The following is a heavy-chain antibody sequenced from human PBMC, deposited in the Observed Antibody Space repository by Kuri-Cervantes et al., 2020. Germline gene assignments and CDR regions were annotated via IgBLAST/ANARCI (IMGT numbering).Heavy chain of an antibody. Sequence: SQTLSLTCAVYGGSFTDYYWYWIRQPPGKGLEWIGRVDHRGGTNYNPSLKSRVTISVDTSKNQFSLKLSSVTAADTAVYYCASAGAAAFRVAGVWVQGTLVTVSS. J-gene: IGHJ4*02. CDR2: VDHRGGT. CDR3: ASAGAAAFRVAGV. CDR1: GGSFTDYY. V-gene: IGHV4-34*01. D-gene: IGHD6-13*01.